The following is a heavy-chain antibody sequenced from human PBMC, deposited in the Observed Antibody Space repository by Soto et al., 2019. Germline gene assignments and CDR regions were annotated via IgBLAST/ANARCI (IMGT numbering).Heavy chain of an antibody. CDR1: GGTFSSHS. CDR3: AREVGYGDFSAALLD. V-gene: IGHV1-69*01. Sequence: VQLMQSGAEVKQPGSSVKVSCKASGGTFSSHSINWVRQAPGQGLEWMGGIFTLFGTANYAQNFQGRVTITADQSTRKAYMELNSLRSDDTAVYYFAREVGYGDFSAALLDWGQGTLFTVSS. J-gene: IGHJ4*02. CDR2: IFTLFGTA. D-gene: IGHD4-17*01.